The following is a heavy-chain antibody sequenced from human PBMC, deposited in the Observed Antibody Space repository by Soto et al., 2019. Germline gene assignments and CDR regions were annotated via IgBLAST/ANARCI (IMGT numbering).Heavy chain of an antibody. CDR3: AAFGEYYDFWSGYY. Sequence: EVQLLESGGGLVQPGGSLRLSCAASGFTFSSYAMGWVRQARGKGLELVSAISGSGGSTYYADSVKGRFTVSRDNSKNALYLQMNSPRAEDTAVYYCAAFGEYYDFWSGYYWGQGTLVAVSS. J-gene: IGHJ4*02. D-gene: IGHD3-3*01. CDR2: ISGSGGST. CDR1: GFTFSSYA. V-gene: IGHV3-23*01.